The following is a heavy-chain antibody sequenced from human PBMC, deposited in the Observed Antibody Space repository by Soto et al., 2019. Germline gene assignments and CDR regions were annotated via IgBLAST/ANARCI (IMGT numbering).Heavy chain of an antibody. D-gene: IGHD3-10*01. J-gene: IGHJ4*02. CDR1: GDTLTTYD. CDR3: ARGRASGSYYLLDY. CDR2: INPNSGNI. V-gene: IGHV1-8*01. Sequence: SVKVSCKASGDTLTTYDINWVRQATGHGLEWMGWINPNSGNIGYAQRFQGRVTMTRDTAIRTAYMEVSSLRSDDTAVYYCARGRASGSYYLLDYWGQGTLVTVSS.